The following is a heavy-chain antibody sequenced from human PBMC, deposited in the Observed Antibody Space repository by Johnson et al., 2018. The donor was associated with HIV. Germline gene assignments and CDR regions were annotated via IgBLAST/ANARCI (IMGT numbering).Heavy chain of an antibody. J-gene: IGHJ3*02. D-gene: IGHD3-16*01. CDR2: ISYDGSNK. Sequence: QVQLVESGGGVVQPGGSLRLSCAASGFTFSSYGMHWVRQAPGKGLEWVAVISYDGSNKYYADSVKGRFTISRDNAKNSLYLQMNSLRVEDTALYYCARGGSMWGRLVLGEKGGAFDIWGQGTMVTVSS. CDR3: ARGGSMWGRLVLGEKGGAFDI. CDR1: GFTFSSYG. V-gene: IGHV3-33*05.